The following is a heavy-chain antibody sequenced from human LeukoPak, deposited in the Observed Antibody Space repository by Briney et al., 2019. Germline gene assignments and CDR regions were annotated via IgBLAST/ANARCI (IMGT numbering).Heavy chain of an antibody. V-gene: IGHV1-8*01. CDR2: MDPNSGNT. CDR1: GYTFTTYD. J-gene: IGHJ4*02. D-gene: IGHD4-17*01. Sequence: ASVKVSCKASGYTFTTYDINWVRQATGQGLEWMGWMDPNSGNTGYAQKFQGRVTMTRDTSTSTVYMELSSLRSEDTAVYYCARDTPSGDYVDWGQGTLVTVSS. CDR3: ARDTPSGDYVD.